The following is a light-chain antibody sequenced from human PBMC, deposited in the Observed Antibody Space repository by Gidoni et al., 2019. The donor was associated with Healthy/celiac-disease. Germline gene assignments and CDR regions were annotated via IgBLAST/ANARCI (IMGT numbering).Light chain of an antibody. CDR2: GAS. CDR1: QSVSSN. V-gene: IGKV3-15*01. CDR3: QQYNNWPPL. J-gene: IGKJ3*01. Sequence: EIVMTQSPATLSVSPGERATLSCRASQSVSSNLAWYQQKPGQAPRLLIYGASTRATGIPARFSGSGSGTEFTLTISSLQSEDFAVYYCQQYNNWPPLFGPXTKVDIK.